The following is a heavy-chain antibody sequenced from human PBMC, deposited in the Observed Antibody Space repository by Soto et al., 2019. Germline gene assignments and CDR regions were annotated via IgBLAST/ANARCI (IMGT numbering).Heavy chain of an antibody. CDR2: ISGSGGGT. Sequence: EVQLLESGGGLVQPGGSLRLSCAASGFTFSSYAMSWVRQAPGKGLEWVSAISGSGGGTYYADSVKGRFTISRDNSKNTLYLQLNSLRAEDTAVYYCAKDLYSSSWYDFQHWGQGTLVIVSS. J-gene: IGHJ1*01. V-gene: IGHV3-23*01. D-gene: IGHD6-13*01. CDR1: GFTFSSYA. CDR3: AKDLYSSSWYDFQH.